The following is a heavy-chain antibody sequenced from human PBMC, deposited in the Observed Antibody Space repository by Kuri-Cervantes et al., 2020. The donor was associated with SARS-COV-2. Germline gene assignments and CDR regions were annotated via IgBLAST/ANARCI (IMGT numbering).Heavy chain of an antibody. V-gene: IGHV3-74*01. CDR1: GFTFSGHW. Sequence: GGSLRLSCAASGFTFSGHWIHWVRQAPGKGLVWVSRINPDGSYTNNADSVKGRFTLSRDNAKNMLFLQMNSLRVEDTAVYFCARDRGRMATTQGYWGQGTLVTVSS. J-gene: IGHJ4*02. D-gene: IGHD5-24*01. CDR3: ARDRGRMATTQGY. CDR2: INPDGSYT.